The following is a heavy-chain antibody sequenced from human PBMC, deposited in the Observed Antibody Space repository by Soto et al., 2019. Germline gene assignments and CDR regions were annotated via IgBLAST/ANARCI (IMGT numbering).Heavy chain of an antibody. CDR3: ARRLHLGELSFDY. D-gene: IGHD3-16*02. V-gene: IGHV4-39*01. J-gene: IGHJ4*02. CDR2: IYYSGST. CDR1: GGSISSSSYY. Sequence: PSETLSPTCTVSGGSISSSSYYWGWIRQPPGKGLEWIGSIYYSGSTYYNPSLKSRVTISVDTSKNQFSLKLSSVTAADTTVYYCARRLHLGELSFDYWGQGSLVTVSS.